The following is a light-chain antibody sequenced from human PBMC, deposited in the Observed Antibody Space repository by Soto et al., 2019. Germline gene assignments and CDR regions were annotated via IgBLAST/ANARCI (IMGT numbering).Light chain of an antibody. J-gene: IGLJ1*01. V-gene: IGLV2-8*01. CDR2: EVT. CDR1: SSDVGGYTF. CDR3: ASYAGGNKV. Sequence: QSALTQPPSASGSPGQSVTISCTGTSSDVGGYTFVSWYQQHPGKAPKLVIYEVTKRPSVVPDRFTGSKYGNTASLTVSGILPENEADYYCASYAGGNKVFGTGTKVNVL.